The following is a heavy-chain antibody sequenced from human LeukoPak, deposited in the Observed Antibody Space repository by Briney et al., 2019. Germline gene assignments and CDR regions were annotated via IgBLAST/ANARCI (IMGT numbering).Heavy chain of an antibody. V-gene: IGHV1-2*02. J-gene: IGHJ4*02. CDR3: ASLGANYYDRSGYWFDY. CDR1: GYSFTGHY. D-gene: IGHD3-22*01. Sequence: ASVKVSCKASGYSFTGHYMHWVRQAPGQGLEWMGWINPKSGGTNYAQKFQGRVTMTRDTSISTAYMDMSRLRSDDTAVYYCASLGANYYDRSGYWFDYWGQGTLVTVSS. CDR2: INPKSGGT.